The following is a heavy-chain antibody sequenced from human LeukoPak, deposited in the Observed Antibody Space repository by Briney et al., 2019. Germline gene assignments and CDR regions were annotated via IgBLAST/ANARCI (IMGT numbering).Heavy chain of an antibody. J-gene: IGHJ4*02. D-gene: IGHD5-18*01. CDR3: AKGGTHTAMVDY. CDR1: GFTFSSYG. V-gene: IGHV3-30*18. CDR2: ISYDGSNK. Sequence: GRSLRLSCAASGFTFSSYGMHWVRQAPGKGLEWVAVISYDGSNKYYADSVKGRFTTSRDNSKNTLYLQMNSLRAEDTAVYYCAKGGTHTAMVDYWGQGTLVTVSS.